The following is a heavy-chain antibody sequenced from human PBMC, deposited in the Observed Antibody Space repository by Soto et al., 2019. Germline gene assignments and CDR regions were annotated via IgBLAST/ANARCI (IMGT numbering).Heavy chain of an antibody. J-gene: IGHJ5*02. Sequence: ASVKVSCKASGYTFTGYYIHWVRQAPGQGLEWMGWINPNSGGTNYAQKFQGRVTMTRDTSISTAYMELSRLRSDDTAVYYCASLWAPWARPYNWFDPWGQGTLVTVSS. V-gene: IGHV1-2*02. CDR3: ASLWAPWARPYNWFDP. CDR1: GYTFTGYY. D-gene: IGHD2-21*01. CDR2: INPNSGGT.